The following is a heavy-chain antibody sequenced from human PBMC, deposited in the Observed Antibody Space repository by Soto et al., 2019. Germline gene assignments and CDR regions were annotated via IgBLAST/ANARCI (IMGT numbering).Heavy chain of an antibody. CDR3: AREYSSSTPHLDY. Sequence: ASVKVSCKPSGYTFTDYAMHWVRQAPGQRLEWMAWVNGGNGNTKYSQKFQGRVTITRDTSASTAYMELSSLRSEDTAMYYCAREYSSSTPHLDYWGQGTLVTVSS. D-gene: IGHD6-13*01. CDR1: GYTFTDYA. CDR2: VNGGNGNT. V-gene: IGHV1-3*01. J-gene: IGHJ4*02.